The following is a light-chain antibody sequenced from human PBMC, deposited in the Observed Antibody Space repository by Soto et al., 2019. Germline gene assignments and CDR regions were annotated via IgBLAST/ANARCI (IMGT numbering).Light chain of an antibody. J-gene: IGKJ1*01. V-gene: IGKV1-16*02. CDR2: GAS. Sequence: DIQMTQSPSSLSASVGDRVTITCRASQGIDNYLAWFQQKPGKAPKCLIYGASNLQSGVPSKFSGSGFGTDFTLTISSLQPEDFAVYYCQHYGYPQWTFGQGTKVEIK. CDR1: QGIDNY. CDR3: QHYGYPQWT.